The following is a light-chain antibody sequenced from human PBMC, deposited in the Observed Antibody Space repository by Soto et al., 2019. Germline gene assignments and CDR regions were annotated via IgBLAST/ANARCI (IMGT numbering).Light chain of an antibody. V-gene: IGKV1-27*01. Sequence: DIQMTQSPPTLSASVGDRVTITCRASQGISNYLAWYQQKPGKAPKLLIYAASTLQPGVTSRFSGSRSGTDFTLTISSLQPEDVATYYCQKHDDAPWTFGQGTKVEVK. J-gene: IGKJ1*01. CDR3: QKHDDAPWT. CDR1: QGISNY. CDR2: AAS.